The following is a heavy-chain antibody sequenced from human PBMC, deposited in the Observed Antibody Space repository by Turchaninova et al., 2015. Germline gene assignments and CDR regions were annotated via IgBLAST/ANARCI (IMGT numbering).Heavy chain of an antibody. Sequence: QVQLQESGPGMVKPSETLSLTCAVSGYPISSGDYWGGIRQPPGKGREWIGSIYHSGSTYYNPSLKSRVTISVDTSKNQFSLKLSSVTAADTAVYYCARHGVIAADFDYWGQGTLVTVSS. CDR1: GYPISSGDY. V-gene: IGHV4-38-2*01. CDR2: IYHSGST. J-gene: IGHJ4*02. CDR3: ARHGVIAADFDY. D-gene: IGHD6-13*01.